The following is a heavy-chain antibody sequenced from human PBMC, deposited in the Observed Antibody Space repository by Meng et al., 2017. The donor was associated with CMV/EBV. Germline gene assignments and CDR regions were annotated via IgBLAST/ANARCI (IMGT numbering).Heavy chain of an antibody. CDR2: INHSGST. CDR3: ARGQGDFWSGYSVYYYYGMDV. Sequence: SWIRQPPGKGLEWIGEINHSGSTNYNPSLKSRVTISVDTSKNQFSLKLSSVTAADTAVYYCARGQGDFWSGYSVYYYYGMDVWGQGTTVTVSS. J-gene: IGHJ6*02. V-gene: IGHV4-34*01. D-gene: IGHD3-3*01.